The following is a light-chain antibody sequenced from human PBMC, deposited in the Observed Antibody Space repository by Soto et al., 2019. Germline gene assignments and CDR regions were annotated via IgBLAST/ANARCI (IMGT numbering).Light chain of an antibody. J-gene: IGLJ1*01. CDR1: SSVICSYNY. Sequence: QSVLTQPASVSGSPGQSIAISCTGTSSVICSYNYVSWYQQHPGKAPKLIIHEVSNRPSGISDHFSGSKSGNTASLTISGLQADDEADYYCRSHTAYSTGIFGTGTKVTVL. CDR2: EVS. CDR3: RSHTAYSTGI. V-gene: IGLV2-14*01.